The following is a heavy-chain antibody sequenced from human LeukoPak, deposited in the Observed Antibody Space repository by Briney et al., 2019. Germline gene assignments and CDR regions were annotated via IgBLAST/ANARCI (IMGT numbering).Heavy chain of an antibody. Sequence: PGGSLRLSCAASGFTFSSYWMHWVRQAPGKGLVWVSRINSDGSSKSYAGSVKGRFTISRDNAKNTLYLQMNSLRAEATAVYYFKRVRGYSGYDSYYWGQGTLVTVSS. V-gene: IGHV3-74*01. CDR2: INSDGSSK. D-gene: IGHD5-12*01. J-gene: IGHJ4*02. CDR1: GFTFSSYW. CDR3: KRVRGYSGYDSYY.